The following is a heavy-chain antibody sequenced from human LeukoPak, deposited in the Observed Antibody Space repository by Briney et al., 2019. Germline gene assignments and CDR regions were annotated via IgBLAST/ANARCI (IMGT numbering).Heavy chain of an antibody. V-gene: IGHV3-23*01. Sequence: AGGSLRLSCAASGFTFSSYAMSCVRQAPGKGLEWVSSIVDSGGITYYADSVKGRFTISRDNSKNTLYLQMNSLRAEDTALYYCAKFSSDTNYYYGMDVWGPGTTVTVSS. CDR3: AKFSSDTNYYYGMDV. D-gene: IGHD6-6*01. CDR2: IVDSGGIT. CDR1: GFTFSSYA. J-gene: IGHJ6*02.